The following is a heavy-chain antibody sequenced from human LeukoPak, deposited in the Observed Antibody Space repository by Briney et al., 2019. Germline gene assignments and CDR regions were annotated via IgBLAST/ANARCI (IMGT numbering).Heavy chain of an antibody. D-gene: IGHD1-26*01. J-gene: IGHJ3*02. CDR1: GGTFSSYA. V-gene: IGHV1-69*13. CDR3: AVAYTSIVGAIGDHAFDI. CDR2: IIPIFGTA. Sequence: SVKVSCKASGGTFSSYAISWVRQAPGQGLEWMGGIIPIFGTANYAQKFQGRVTITADESTSTAYMELGSLRSEDTAVYYCAVAYTSIVGAIGDHAFDIWGQGTMVTVSS.